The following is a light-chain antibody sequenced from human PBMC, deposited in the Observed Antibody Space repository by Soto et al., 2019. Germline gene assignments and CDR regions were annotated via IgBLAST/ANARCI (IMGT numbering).Light chain of an antibody. V-gene: IGKV1-39*01. Sequence: DIQMTQYPTSLSASVGDRVTITCRASQSISIYLNWYQLKPGKAPDLLIYTTTSLQSEVPSRFSGSGSETHFTLTITSLQPEDFATYFCQQTYSAPPWTFGPGTKVHIK. CDR1: QSISIY. CDR2: TTT. CDR3: QQTYSAPPWT. J-gene: IGKJ1*01.